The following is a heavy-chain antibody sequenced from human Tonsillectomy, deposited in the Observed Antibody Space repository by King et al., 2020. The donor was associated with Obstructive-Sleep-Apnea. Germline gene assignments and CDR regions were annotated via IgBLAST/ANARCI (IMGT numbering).Heavy chain of an antibody. D-gene: IGHD1-26*01. CDR3: VPPPWDYFFEY. Sequence: EVQLVESGGDLIQPGGSLRLSCTVSGFTFSSYAMSWVRQAPGKGLEWVSSITSSGDGTYYADSVSGRFTISRDNSKNTLYLQMNRLRAEDTAVYYCVPPPWDYFFEYWGQGTLVTVSS. V-gene: IGHV3-23*04. J-gene: IGHJ4*02. CDR1: GFTFSSYA. CDR2: ITSSGDGT.